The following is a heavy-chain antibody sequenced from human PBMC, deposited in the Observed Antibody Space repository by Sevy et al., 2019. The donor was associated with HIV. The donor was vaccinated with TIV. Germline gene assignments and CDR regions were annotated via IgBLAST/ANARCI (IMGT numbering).Heavy chain of an antibody. CDR2: IGGSGGSS. V-gene: IGHV3-23*01. CDR1: GFTFSNYA. CDR3: AKDRARVVSDAFDL. J-gene: IGHJ3*01. D-gene: IGHD2-15*01. Sequence: GGSLRLSCAVSGFTFSNYAVSWVRQAPGKGLEWVSAIGGSGGSSYYAESVKGRFIISRDNSKNTLSLQMNSLRGEDTAVYYCAKDRARVVSDAFDLWGQGTMVTVSS.